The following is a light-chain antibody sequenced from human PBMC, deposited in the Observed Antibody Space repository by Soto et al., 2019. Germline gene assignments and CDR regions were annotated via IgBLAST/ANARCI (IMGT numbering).Light chain of an antibody. CDR2: DAS. J-gene: IGKJ3*01. V-gene: IGKV3-11*01. CDR3: QQRTNWPPGT. Sequence: EIVLTQSPATLSLSPGERATLSCRASQSVGSYLVWYQHKPGHAPRLLIYDASHRATGIPARFSGSGSGTDFTLTISSLEPEDFAVYYCQQRTNWPPGTFGPGTKVDIK. CDR1: QSVGSY.